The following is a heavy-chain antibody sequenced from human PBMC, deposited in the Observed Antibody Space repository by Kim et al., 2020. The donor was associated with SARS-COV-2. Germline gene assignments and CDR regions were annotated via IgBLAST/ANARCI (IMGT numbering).Heavy chain of an antibody. Sequence: ASVKVSCKASGYTFTSYDINWVRQATGQGLEWMGWMNPNSGNTGYAQKFQGRVTMTRNTSISTAYMELSSLRSEDTAVYYCARALLYCSSTSCYAGWFDPWGQGTLVTVSS. CDR2: MNPNSGNT. CDR3: ARALLYCSSTSCYAGWFDP. D-gene: IGHD2-2*01. V-gene: IGHV1-8*01. CDR1: GYTFTSYD. J-gene: IGHJ5*02.